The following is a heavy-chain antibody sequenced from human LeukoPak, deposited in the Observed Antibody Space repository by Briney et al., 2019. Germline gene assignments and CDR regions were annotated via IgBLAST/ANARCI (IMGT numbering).Heavy chain of an antibody. CDR2: IYTSGST. CDR1: GGSLSSYY. Sequence: SETLSLTCTVSGGSLSSYYWSWVRQPAGKGLEWIGRIYTSGSTNYNPSLKSRVTMSVDTSKNQFSLKLSSVTAADTAVYYCARDRVYSYGYSYYYYMDVWGKGTTVTVSS. J-gene: IGHJ6*03. CDR3: ARDRVYSYGYSYYYYMDV. D-gene: IGHD5-18*01. V-gene: IGHV4-4*07.